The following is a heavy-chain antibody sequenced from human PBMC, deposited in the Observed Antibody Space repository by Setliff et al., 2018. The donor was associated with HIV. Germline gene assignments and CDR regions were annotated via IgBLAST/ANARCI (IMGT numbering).Heavy chain of an antibody. Sequence: GASVKVSCKASGYTFISYGITWVRQAPGQGLEWMGWISTYNGNTKYAQKLQGRVTMTRDTFTSTAYMEMRSLRSDDTAVYYCVRDVERYSSHSGSGPWGQGTLVTVSS. J-gene: IGHJ5*02. V-gene: IGHV1-18*01. CDR3: VRDVERYSSHSGSGP. D-gene: IGHD6-13*01. CDR2: ISTYNGNT. CDR1: GYTFISYG.